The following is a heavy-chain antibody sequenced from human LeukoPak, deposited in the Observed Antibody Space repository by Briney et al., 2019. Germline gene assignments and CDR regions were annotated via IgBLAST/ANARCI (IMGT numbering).Heavy chain of an antibody. V-gene: IGHV1-69*06. CDR2: IIPIFGTA. CDR1: GGTFSSYA. Sequence: ASVMVSCKASGGTFSSYAISWVLQAPGQGLEWMGGIIPIFGTANYAQKFQGRVTITADKSTSTAYMELSSLRSEDTAVYYCARVGSVDTAMGPYYYYYMDVWGKGTTVTISS. CDR3: ARVGSVDTAMGPYYYYYMDV. J-gene: IGHJ6*03. D-gene: IGHD5-18*01.